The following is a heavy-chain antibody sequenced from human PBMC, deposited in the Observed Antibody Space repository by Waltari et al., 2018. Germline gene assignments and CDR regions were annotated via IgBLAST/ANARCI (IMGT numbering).Heavy chain of an antibody. D-gene: IGHD3-10*01. CDR1: GGSIDSYD. CDR2: ISYTGTT. CDR3: ARRILHAAGSRGITDNYSMDV. J-gene: IGHJ6*02. Sequence: VKLRQSGPELVKSSETLSLTCSVSGGSIDSYDWTWIRQSPGKGLEWIGYISYTGTTNYNPSLESRVAISVATSKNQLSLKLTSVTAADTAVYFCARRILHAAGSRGITDNYSMDVWGQGATVSVSS. V-gene: IGHV4-59*01.